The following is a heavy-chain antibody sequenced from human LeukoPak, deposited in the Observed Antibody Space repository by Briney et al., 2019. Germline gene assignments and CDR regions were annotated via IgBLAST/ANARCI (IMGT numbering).Heavy chain of an antibody. J-gene: IGHJ2*01. CDR3: ARSLIPGRWYFDL. Sequence: GGSLRLSCAASGFTFSSFPFHWVRQAPGKGLEWVAAISTDGSYKYHGDSVKGRFTISRDNPMNTLYLQMNGLRPDDTAVYYCARSLIPGRWYFDLWGRGTLVTVSS. V-gene: IGHV3-30*04. CDR1: GFTFSSFP. D-gene: IGHD3-16*01. CDR2: ISTDGSYK.